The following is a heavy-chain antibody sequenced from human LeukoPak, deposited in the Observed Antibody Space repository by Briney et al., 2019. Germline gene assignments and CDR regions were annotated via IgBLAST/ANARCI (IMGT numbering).Heavy chain of an antibody. V-gene: IGHV1-46*03. J-gene: IGHJ4*02. D-gene: IGHD5-18*01. CDR2: INPSGGST. Sequence: ASVKVSCKASGYTFTSYYMHWVRQAPGQGLEWMGIINPSGGSTSYAQKFQGRVIMTRDMSTSTVYMELSSPRSEDTAVYYCARDEGYSYGYDYWGQGTLVTVSS. CDR1: GYTFTSYY. CDR3: ARDEGYSYGYDY.